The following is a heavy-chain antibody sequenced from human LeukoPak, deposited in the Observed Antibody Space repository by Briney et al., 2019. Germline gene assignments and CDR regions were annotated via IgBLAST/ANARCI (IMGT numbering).Heavy chain of an antibody. CDR1: GCTFTGNF. D-gene: IGHD4-17*01. CDR2: FDPEDGET. V-gene: IGHV1-24*01. Sequence: ASVKVSCKTSGCTFTGNFMHWVRQAPGKGLEWMGGFDPEDGETIYAQKLQGRVTMTEDTSTDTAYMELSSLRSEDTAVYYCATVRYDYGDYGRSYYYMDVWGKGTTVTISS. J-gene: IGHJ6*03. CDR3: ATVRYDYGDYGRSYYYMDV.